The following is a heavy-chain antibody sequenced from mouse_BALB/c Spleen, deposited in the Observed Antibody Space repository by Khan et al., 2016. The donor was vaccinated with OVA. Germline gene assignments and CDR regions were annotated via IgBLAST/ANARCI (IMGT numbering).Heavy chain of an antibody. V-gene: IGHV2-9*02. D-gene: IGHD2-3*01. CDR1: GFSLTSYG. CDR3: ARCDGYYEDAMDY. Sequence: QIQLVQSGPGLVAPSQSLSITCTVSGFSLTSYGVHWVRQPPGKGLEWLGVIWAGGSTHYNSALMSRLSISQDNFKSQVFLKMNSLQTDDTAMYDGARCDGYYEDAMDYWGQGTSVTVSS. CDR2: IWAGGST. J-gene: IGHJ4*01.